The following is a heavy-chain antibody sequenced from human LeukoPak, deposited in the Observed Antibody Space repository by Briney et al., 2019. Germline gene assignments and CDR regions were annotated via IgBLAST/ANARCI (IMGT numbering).Heavy chain of an antibody. J-gene: IGHJ6*03. CDR3: AKGSKLVVITRDHYMAV. CDR2: IRHYGSNK. D-gene: IGHD3-22*01. Sequence: GGSLRLSCAASGFTFSSYGMHWVRQAPGKGLEGVAFIRHYGSNKYYADSVKGRFTISRDNSKNTLYLQMNSLRAGDTAVYYCAKGSKLVVITRDHYMAVWGKGTTVTISS. V-gene: IGHV3-30*02. CDR1: GFTFSSYG.